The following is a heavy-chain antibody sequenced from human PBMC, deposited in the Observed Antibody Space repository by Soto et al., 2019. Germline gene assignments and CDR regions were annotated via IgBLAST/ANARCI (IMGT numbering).Heavy chain of an antibody. CDR3: TSDGDWRMTTNPYYYYGMDV. CDR2: IYYSGGA. CDR1: GGSISTYY. D-gene: IGHD2-21*02. J-gene: IGHJ6*02. V-gene: IGHV4-59*01. Sequence: SETLSLTCTVSGGSISTYYWNWIRQPPGKGLESIGYIYYSGGAKYNPSVKRRVSISVDTSKNQFSLNLSSVTAADTAVYYCTSDGDWRMTTNPYYYYGMDVWGPGITVTVSS.